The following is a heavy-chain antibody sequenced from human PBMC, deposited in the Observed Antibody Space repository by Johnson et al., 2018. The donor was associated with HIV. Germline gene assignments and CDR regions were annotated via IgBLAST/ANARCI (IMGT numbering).Heavy chain of an antibody. J-gene: IGHJ3*02. CDR3: AREELEPDVFDS. CDR2: ISYYGTNK. CDR1: GFTFSSYA. D-gene: IGHD1-1*01. Sequence: QVQLVESGGGVVQPGMSLRLSCAASGFTFSSYAIHWVRQAPGKGLEWVALISYYGTNKYYADSVKGRFTISRDNSKNTLYLQMNSLRAEDTAVYYCAREELEPDVFDSWGQGTMVTVSS. V-gene: IGHV3-30-3*01.